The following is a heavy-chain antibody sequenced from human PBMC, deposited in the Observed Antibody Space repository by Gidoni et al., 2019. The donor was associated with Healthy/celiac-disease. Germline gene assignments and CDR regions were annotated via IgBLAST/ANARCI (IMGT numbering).Heavy chain of an antibody. D-gene: IGHD6-19*01. CDR3: AGYSSGWQDY. CDR2: IYYSGST. Sequence: QLQLQESGPGLVKPSETLSLTCTVAGASISRSSYYWGWIRPPPGKGLEWIGSIYYSGSTYYNPSLTSRVTISVGTSKNQFSLKLSSVTAADTAVYYCAGYSSGWQDYWGQVPLVTVSS. V-gene: IGHV4-39*01. CDR1: GASISRSSYY. J-gene: IGHJ4*02.